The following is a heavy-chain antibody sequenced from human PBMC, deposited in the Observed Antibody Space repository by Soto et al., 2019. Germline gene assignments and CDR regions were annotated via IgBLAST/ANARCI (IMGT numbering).Heavy chain of an antibody. J-gene: IGHJ6*02. CDR1: GGTFSDYT. V-gene: IGHV1-69*13. D-gene: IGHD1-1*01. Sequence: SVKVSCKASGGTFSDYTINRVRQAPGQRLEWMGGIIPIFDTANYAEKFQGRVTITADESTSTSFMEVSSLRSEDTAVYYCARNGTLTGYSYGMDVWGQGTMVTVSS. CDR3: ARNGTLTGYSYGMDV. CDR2: IIPIFDTA.